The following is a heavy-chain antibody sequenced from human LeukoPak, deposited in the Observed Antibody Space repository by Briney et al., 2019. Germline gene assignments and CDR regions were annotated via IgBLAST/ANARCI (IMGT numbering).Heavy chain of an antibody. CDR1: GYTFTGYY. V-gene: IGHV1-2*02. D-gene: IGHD3-10*01. CDR3: ATVFFGRYYGSGSYYPFDY. Sequence: GASVKVSCKASGYTFTGYYMHWVRQAPGQGLEWMGWINPNSGVTNYAQKFQGRVTMTRDTSISTAYMELSRLRSEDTAVYYCATVFFGRYYGSGSYYPFDYWGQGTLVTVSS. CDR2: INPNSGVT. J-gene: IGHJ4*02.